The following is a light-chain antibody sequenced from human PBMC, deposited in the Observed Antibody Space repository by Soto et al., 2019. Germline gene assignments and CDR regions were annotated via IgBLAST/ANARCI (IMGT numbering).Light chain of an antibody. Sequence: DIQMNQSPSTLSGSVGDRVTITCRASQTISSWLAWYQQKPGKAPKLLIYKASSLKSGVPSRFSGSGSGTEFTLTISSLQPDDFATYYCQQYKDYVYTVGQGTKVESK. CDR3: QQYKDYVYT. J-gene: IGKJ2*01. CDR2: KAS. V-gene: IGKV1-5*03. CDR1: QTISSW.